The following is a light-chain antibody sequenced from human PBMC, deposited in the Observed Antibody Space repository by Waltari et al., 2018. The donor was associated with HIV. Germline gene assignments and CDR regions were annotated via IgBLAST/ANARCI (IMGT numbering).Light chain of an antibody. CDR2: EVR. CDR1: ISDVAGYIY. CDR3: SSDTSSTTLVV. V-gene: IGLV2-14*01. Sequence: QSALTQPASVSGSPGQPITISCTRTISDVAGYIYVSWYQHHPGKAPKVMIYEVRKRPSGVSNRFSGSKSGNTASLTISGLQAKDEADYYCSSDTSSTTLVVFGGGTKLTVL. J-gene: IGLJ2*01.